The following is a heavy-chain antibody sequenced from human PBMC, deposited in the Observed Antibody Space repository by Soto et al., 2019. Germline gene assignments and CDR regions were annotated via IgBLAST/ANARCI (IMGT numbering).Heavy chain of an antibody. D-gene: IGHD3-10*01. V-gene: IGHV1-18*01. CDR1: GYMFVTYG. CDR3: ARDLDGSGSYYTDY. J-gene: IGHJ4*02. CDR2: ISAYNGNT. Sequence: ASVKVSCKASGYMFVTYGINWVRQAPGQGLEWMRWISAYNGNTKYAQNLQGRVTMTTDASTSTAYMEMRSLRSDDTAVYYCARDLDGSGSYYTDYWGPGTLVTVSS.